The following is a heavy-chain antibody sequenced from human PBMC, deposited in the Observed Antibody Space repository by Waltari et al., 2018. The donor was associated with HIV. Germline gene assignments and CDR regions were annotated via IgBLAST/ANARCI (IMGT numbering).Heavy chain of an antibody. CDR2: ISSTGTI. Sequence: EVQLVESGGGLVQPGGSLRLSCAASGFTFSSYSMNWVRQAPGKGLEWVSYISSTGTIHYADSVKGRFTISRDNAKNSLYLQMNSLRAEDTAVYFCARDRTRYYFDYWGQGTLVTVSS. J-gene: IGHJ4*02. CDR3: ARDRTRYYFDY. CDR1: GFTFSSYS. D-gene: IGHD6-6*01. V-gene: IGHV3-48*01.